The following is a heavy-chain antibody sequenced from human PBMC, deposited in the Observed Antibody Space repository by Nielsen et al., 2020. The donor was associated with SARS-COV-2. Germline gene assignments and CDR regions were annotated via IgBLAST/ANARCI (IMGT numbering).Heavy chain of an antibody. J-gene: IGHJ6*03. CDR3: ARVTRITIFGVVTKYYDYYMDV. Sequence: PGKGLEWIGYIYYSGSTNYNPSLKSRVTISVDTSKNQFSLKLSSVTAADTAVYYCARVTRITIFGVVTKYYDYYMDVWGKGTTVTVSS. CDR2: IYYSGST. V-gene: IGHV4-59*13. D-gene: IGHD3-3*01.